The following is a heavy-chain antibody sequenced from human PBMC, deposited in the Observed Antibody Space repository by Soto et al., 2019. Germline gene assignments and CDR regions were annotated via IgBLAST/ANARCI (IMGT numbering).Heavy chain of an antibody. CDR3: AKASGDYSWFDS. CDR1: GFTFSSYA. J-gene: IGHJ5*01. Sequence: GGSLRLSCAASGFTFSSYAMNWVRQAPGKGLEWVSTISGSGTNTYYADSVKGRFTISRDNSKNTLYLQMNSLRAEDTAIYYCAKASGDYSWFDSWGQGTLVTVSS. CDR2: ISGSGTNT. D-gene: IGHD4-17*01. V-gene: IGHV3-23*01.